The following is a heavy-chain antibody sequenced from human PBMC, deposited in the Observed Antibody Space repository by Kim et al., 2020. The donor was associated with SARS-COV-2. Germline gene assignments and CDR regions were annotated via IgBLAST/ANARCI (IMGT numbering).Heavy chain of an antibody. D-gene: IGHD4-17*01. Sequence: NPTYAQGFTGRFVFSLDTSVSTAYLQISSLKAEDTAVYYCARSLDGDNGYWGQGTLVTVSS. J-gene: IGHJ4*02. V-gene: IGHV7-4-1*02. CDR3: ARSLDGDNGY. CDR2: NP.